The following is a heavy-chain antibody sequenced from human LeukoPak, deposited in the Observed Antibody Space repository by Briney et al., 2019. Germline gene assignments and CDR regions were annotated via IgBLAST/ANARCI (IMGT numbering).Heavy chain of an antibody. CDR1: GFTFSSYG. J-gene: IGHJ4*02. D-gene: IGHD1-26*01. CDR3: ARESTGTGSFQD. Sequence: GGSLRLSCAASGFTFSSYGMSWVRQAPGKGLEWVSAISGSGGSTYYADSVKGRFTISRDNSKNTLYLQMNSLRAEDTAVYYCARESTGTGSFQDWGQGTLVTVSS. V-gene: IGHV3-23*01. CDR2: ISGSGGST.